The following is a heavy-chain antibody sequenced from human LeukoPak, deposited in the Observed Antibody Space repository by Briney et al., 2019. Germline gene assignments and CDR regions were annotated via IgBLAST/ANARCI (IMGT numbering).Heavy chain of an antibody. CDR2: IKSKSDGGTI. CDR3: TADARLWFGAPLHY. CDR1: GFNFTKAW. D-gene: IGHD3-10*01. Sequence: GGSLRLSCAASGFNFTKAWMNWVRQAPGRGLEWVGRIKSKSDGGTIDYAAPVKGRFTFSRDDSKNTLSLQVNSLTIEDTAVYYCTADARLWFGAPLHYWGQGTLVTVPS. J-gene: IGHJ4*02. V-gene: IGHV3-15*01.